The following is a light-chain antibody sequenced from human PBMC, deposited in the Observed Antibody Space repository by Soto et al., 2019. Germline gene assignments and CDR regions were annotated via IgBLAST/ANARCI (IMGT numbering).Light chain of an antibody. CDR3: LQHETYPRT. Sequence: DIQMTQSPSSLFASVGDRVTIACRASQGIGNNLGWYEQKPGKAPQRLIYGTSNLQTGVPSRFSGSGSGTEFTLTISSLQPEDFATYYCLQHETYPRTFSQGTKVEVK. J-gene: IGKJ1*01. CDR2: GTS. CDR1: QGIGNN. V-gene: IGKV1-17*01.